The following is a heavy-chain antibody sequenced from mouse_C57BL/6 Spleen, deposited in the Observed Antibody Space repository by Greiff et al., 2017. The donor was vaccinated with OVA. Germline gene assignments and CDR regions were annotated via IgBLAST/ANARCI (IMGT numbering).Heavy chain of an antibody. CDR1: GYAFSSYW. D-gene: IGHD3-2*02. Sequence: QVQLKQSGPELVKPGASVKISCKASGYAFSSYWMNWVKQRPGKGLEWIGRIYPGDGDTNYNGKFKGKATLTADKSSSTACMQLSSLTSEDAAVYFCASGAQATCFDYWGQGTTLTVSS. V-gene: IGHV1-82*01. J-gene: IGHJ2*01. CDR3: ASGAQATCFDY. CDR2: IYPGDGDT.